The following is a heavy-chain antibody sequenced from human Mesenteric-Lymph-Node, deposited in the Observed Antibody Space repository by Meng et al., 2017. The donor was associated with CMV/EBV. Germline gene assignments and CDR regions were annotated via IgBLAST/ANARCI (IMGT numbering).Heavy chain of an antibody. CDR2: IYYSGST. CDR3: ARDRGGYGVFDY. CDR1: GGSSSSGGYY. V-gene: IGHV4-31*02. D-gene: IGHD4-17*01. Sequence: TVSGGSSSSGGYYWIWIRQQPGKGLEWIGYIYYSGSTYYNPSLKSRVTISVDTSKNQFSLKLSSVTAADTAVYYCARDRGGYGVFDYWGQGTLVTVSS. J-gene: IGHJ4*02.